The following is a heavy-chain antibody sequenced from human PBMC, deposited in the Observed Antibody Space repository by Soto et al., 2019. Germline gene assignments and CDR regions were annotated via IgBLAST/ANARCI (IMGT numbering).Heavy chain of an antibody. Sequence: LRLSCAASGFTFSRYGMPWVRQAPGKGLGWVAVISYDGSNKYYADSVKGGFTVSRDNTKNTLYLQMNSLRAEDTAVDYCAKGGQYQLLYTPASNWGQGTLVTVSS. CDR1: GFTFSRYG. CDR3: AKGGQYQLLYTPASN. CDR2: ISYDGSNK. V-gene: IGHV3-30*18. J-gene: IGHJ4*02. D-gene: IGHD2-2*02.